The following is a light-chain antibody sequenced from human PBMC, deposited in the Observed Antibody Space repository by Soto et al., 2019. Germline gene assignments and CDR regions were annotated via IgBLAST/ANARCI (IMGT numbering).Light chain of an antibody. CDR2: DAS. CDR1: QGISNW. CDR3: QQADSLPLVT. V-gene: IGKV1-5*01. Sequence: DIQMTQSPSTLSASVGDRVTITCRASQGISNWLAWYQQKPGKAPKLLIYDASTLESGVPSRFSGSGSGTEFTLTISSLQPDDFATYYCQQADSLPLVTFGQGTRLEIK. J-gene: IGKJ5*01.